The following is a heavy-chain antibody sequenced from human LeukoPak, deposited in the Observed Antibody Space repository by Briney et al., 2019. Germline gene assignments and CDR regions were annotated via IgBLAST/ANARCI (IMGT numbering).Heavy chain of an antibody. V-gene: IGHV3-21*01. Sequence: GGSLRLSCAAFGFTFSSYSMNWVRQAPGKGLEWVSSISSSSSYIYYADSVKGRFTISRDNAKNSLYLQMNSLRAEDTAVYYCARDVGREDDYWGQGTLATVSS. CDR1: GFTFSSYS. D-gene: IGHD2-15*01. J-gene: IGHJ4*02. CDR2: ISSSSSYI. CDR3: ARDVGREDDY.